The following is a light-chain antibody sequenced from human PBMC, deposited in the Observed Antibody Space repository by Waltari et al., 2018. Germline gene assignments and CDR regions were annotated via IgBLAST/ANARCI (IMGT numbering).Light chain of an antibody. Sequence: SFAMTQPVSVSVALGQTATISCEADNIESTTVHWYQQKPGQAPVLVIYRDKNRPSGIPDRFSGSNSGNTATLTVSRAQHDDEADYFCQVWDSGTVVFGGGTRLTVL. CDR2: RDK. V-gene: IGLV3-9*01. CDR3: QVWDSGTVV. CDR1: NIESTT. J-gene: IGLJ2*01.